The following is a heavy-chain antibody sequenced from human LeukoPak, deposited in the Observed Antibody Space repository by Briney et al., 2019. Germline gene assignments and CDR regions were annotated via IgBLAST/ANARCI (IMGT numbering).Heavy chain of an antibody. J-gene: IGHJ4*02. CDR2: ISTSSSYI. Sequence: GGSLRLSCAASGFTFSSYSMNWVRQAPGKGLEWVSSISTSSSYIFYADSAKGRFTISRDNAKNSLYLQMNSLRAEDTAVYYCARDPFFAGTFPHFDYWGQGTLVTVSS. D-gene: IGHD6-13*01. CDR1: GFTFSSYS. CDR3: ARDPFFAGTFPHFDY. V-gene: IGHV3-21*01.